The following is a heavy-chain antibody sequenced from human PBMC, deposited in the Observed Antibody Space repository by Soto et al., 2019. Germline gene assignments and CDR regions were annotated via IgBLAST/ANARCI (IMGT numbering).Heavy chain of an antibody. V-gene: IGHV1-69*02. J-gene: IGHJ3*02. CDR1: GGTFSSYT. CDR3: ARGRYCGGDCYSAAFDI. CDR2: IIPILGIA. D-gene: IGHD2-21*02. Sequence: QVQLVQSGAEVKKPGFSVKVSCKASGGTFSSYTISWVRQAPGQGLEWMGRIIPILGIANYAQKFQGRVTITADKSTSTAYMELSSLRSEDTAVYYCARGRYCGGDCYSAAFDIWGQGTMVTVSS.